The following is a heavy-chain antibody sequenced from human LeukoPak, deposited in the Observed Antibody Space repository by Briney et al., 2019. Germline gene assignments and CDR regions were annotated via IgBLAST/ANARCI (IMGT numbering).Heavy chain of an antibody. D-gene: IGHD3-10*01. J-gene: IGHJ4*02. CDR1: GGSFSGYY. V-gene: IGHV4-34*01. CDR2: INHSGST. Sequence: SETLSLTCAVYGGSFSGYYWSWIRQPPGKGLEWIGEINHSGSTNYNPSLKSRVTISVDTSKNQFSLKLSSVTAADTAVYYCARRRVRGVLGYWGQGTLVTVSS. CDR3: ARRRVRGVLGY.